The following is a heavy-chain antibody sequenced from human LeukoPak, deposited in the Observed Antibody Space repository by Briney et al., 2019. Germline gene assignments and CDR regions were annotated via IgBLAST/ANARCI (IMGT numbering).Heavy chain of an antibody. CDR2: ISGLSGRT. J-gene: IGHJ4*02. CDR1: GFSFSSYG. CDR3: ASLAGGYFFDH. Sequence: QPGGSLRLSCATSGFSFSSYGMSWVRQAPGKGLEWVSSISGLSGRTYYADSVKGRVTISRDNSKNALSLQTNSPRVEDTAVYYCASLAGGYFFDHWGQGTLVTVSS. D-gene: IGHD1-26*01. V-gene: IGHV3-23*01.